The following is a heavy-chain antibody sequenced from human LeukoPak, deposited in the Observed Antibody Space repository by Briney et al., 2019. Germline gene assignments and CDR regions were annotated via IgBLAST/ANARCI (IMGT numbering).Heavy chain of an antibody. V-gene: IGHV4-59*04. CDR2: IYHSGST. J-gene: IGHJ4*02. Sequence: SEXXSLTCTVSGGSISSYYWSWIRQPPGKXLEWIGSIYHSGSTYYNPSLKSRVTMSVDTSKNQFSLKLSSVTAADTAVYYCARVGATKPFFDYWGQGTLVTVSS. CDR1: GGSISSYY. D-gene: IGHD1-26*01. CDR3: ARVGATKPFFDY.